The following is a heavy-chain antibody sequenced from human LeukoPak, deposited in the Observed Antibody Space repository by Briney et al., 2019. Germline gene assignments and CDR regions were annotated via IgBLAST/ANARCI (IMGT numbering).Heavy chain of an antibody. Sequence: SETLSLICTVSGGSISSSSYYWGWIRQPPGKGLEWIGSIYYSGSTYYNPSLKSRVTISVDTSKNQFSLKLSSVTAADTAVYYCARRDGDTIYWGQGTLVTVSS. CDR2: IYYSGST. V-gene: IGHV4-39*01. CDR3: ARRDGDTIY. D-gene: IGHD4-17*01. CDR1: GGSISSSSYY. J-gene: IGHJ4*02.